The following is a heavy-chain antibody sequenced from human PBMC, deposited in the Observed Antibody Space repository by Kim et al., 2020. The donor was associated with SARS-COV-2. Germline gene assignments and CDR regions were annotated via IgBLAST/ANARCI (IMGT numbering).Heavy chain of an antibody. J-gene: IGHJ5*02. V-gene: IGHV3-33*05. D-gene: IGHD2-2*01. CDR1: GFTFSSYG. CDR2: ISYDGSNK. CDR3: ASGEVPGPNWFDP. Sequence: GGSLRLSCAASGFTFSSYGMHWVRQAPGKGLEWVAVISYDGSNKYYADSVKGRFTISRDNSKNTLYLQMNSLRAEDTAVYYCASGEVPGPNWFDPWGQGTLVTVSS.